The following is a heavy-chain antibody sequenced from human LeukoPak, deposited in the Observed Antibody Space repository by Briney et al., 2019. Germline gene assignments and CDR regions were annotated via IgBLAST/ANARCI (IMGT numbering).Heavy chain of an antibody. D-gene: IGHD3-22*01. J-gene: IGHJ3*02. CDR2: IYHSGST. V-gene: IGHV4-30-2*01. CDR3: ARETYYYDSSGYPQAFDI. Sequence: SETLSLTCAVSGGSISSGGYSWSWIRQPPGKGLEWIGYIYHSGSTYYNPSLKSRVTISVDRSKNQFSLKLSSVTAADTAVYYCARETYYYDSSGYPQAFDIWGQGTMVTVSS. CDR1: GGSISSGGYS.